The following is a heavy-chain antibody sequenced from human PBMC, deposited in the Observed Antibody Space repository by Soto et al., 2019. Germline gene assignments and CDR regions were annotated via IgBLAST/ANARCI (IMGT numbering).Heavy chain of an antibody. V-gene: IGHV4-59*12. D-gene: IGHD6-19*01. J-gene: IGHJ4*02. Sequence: QLQETGPGLVKPSETLSLTCNVSGGSTSGLYWSWFRQFPGKGLELIDYMYYNGESVYNPSFGSRVTISVDTAKNHFSLMLSSMTAADTAIYYCASARQWLAFDYWGQGAQVAVSS. CDR1: GGSTSGLY. CDR3: ASARQWLAFDY. CDR2: MYYNGES.